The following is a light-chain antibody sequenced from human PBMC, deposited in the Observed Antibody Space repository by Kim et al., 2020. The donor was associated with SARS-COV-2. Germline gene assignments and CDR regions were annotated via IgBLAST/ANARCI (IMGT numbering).Light chain of an antibody. CDR2: NVY. Sequence: SPRERAALSCRASQSVGNNYLHWFRQKPGQAPTLLIYNVYIRATGIPDRFSGSGSGTNFTLTVSRLEPEDFAVYFCHQSARAPLTFGGGTKVDIK. V-gene: IGKV3-20*01. CDR1: QSVGNNY. CDR3: HQSARAPLT. J-gene: IGKJ4*01.